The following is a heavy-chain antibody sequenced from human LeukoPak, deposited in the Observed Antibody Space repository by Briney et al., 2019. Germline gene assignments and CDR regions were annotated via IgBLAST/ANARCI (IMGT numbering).Heavy chain of an antibody. CDR3: ARDIGDNSADYYFDH. CDR1: GFTLSSYA. D-gene: IGHD4-23*01. J-gene: IGHJ4*02. CDR2: ISYDGRNK. Sequence: PGGSLRLSCAASGFTLSSYAMHWVRQAPGKGLEWVAVISYDGRNKHYADSVKGRFTISRDNSKNTLYLQMNSLRVEDTAVHYCARDIGDNSADYYFDHWGQGTLVTVSS. V-gene: IGHV3-30*01.